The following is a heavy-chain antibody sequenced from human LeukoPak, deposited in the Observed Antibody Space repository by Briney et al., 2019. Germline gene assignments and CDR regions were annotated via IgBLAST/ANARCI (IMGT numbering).Heavy chain of an antibody. CDR2: IYYSGST. V-gene: IGHV4-39*01. Sequence: SETLSLTCTVSGGSISSSSYYWGWIRQPPGKGLEWIGSIYYSGSTYYNPSLKSRVTISVDTSKNQFSLKLSSVTAADTAVYYCARHNYYGSGSYSQFDYWGQGTLVTVSS. J-gene: IGHJ4*02. D-gene: IGHD3-10*01. CDR1: GGSISSSSYY. CDR3: ARHNYYGSGSYSQFDY.